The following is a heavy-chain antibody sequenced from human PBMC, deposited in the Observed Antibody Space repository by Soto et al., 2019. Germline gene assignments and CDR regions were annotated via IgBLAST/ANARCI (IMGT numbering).Heavy chain of an antibody. J-gene: IGHJ6*03. CDR2: ISGSGGST. Sequence: GGSLRLSCAASGFTFSSYAMSWVRQAPGKGLEWVSAISGSGGSTYYADSVKGRFTISRDNSKNTLYLQMNSLRAEDTAVYYCAKSPRAVVVAAKASYYYYYYMDVWGKGTTVTVSS. D-gene: IGHD2-15*01. V-gene: IGHV3-23*01. CDR1: GFTFSSYA. CDR3: AKSPRAVVVAAKASYYYYYYMDV.